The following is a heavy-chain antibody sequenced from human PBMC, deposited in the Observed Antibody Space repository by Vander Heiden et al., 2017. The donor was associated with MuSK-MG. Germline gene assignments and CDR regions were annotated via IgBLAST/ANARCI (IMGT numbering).Heavy chain of an antibody. Sequence: QVQLVESGGGVVQPGRSLRLSCAASGFTFSSYGMHWARQGSSKGLEWVAVIWYDGSNKFYADSVKGRFTISRGNFKNPLYLQMKSLGAEDTAVYYCARDVHGFGYWGQGTLVTVSS. CDR3: ARDVHGFGY. V-gene: IGHV3-33*01. J-gene: IGHJ4*02. CDR2: IWYDGSNK. CDR1: GFTFSSYG.